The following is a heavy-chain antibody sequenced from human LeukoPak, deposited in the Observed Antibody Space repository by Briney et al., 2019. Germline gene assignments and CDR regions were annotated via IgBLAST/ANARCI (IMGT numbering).Heavy chain of an antibody. V-gene: IGHV3-48*01. CDR1: GFTFSSYS. D-gene: IGHD1-20*01. CDR2: ISSSSTI. Sequence: GGSLRLSCAASGFTFSSYSMNWVRQAPGKGLEWVSYISSSSTIYYADSVKGRFTISRDNAKNSLYLQMNSLRAEDTAVYYCNTRYNWNDSGYWGQGTLVTVSS. J-gene: IGHJ4*02. CDR3: NTRYNWNDSGY.